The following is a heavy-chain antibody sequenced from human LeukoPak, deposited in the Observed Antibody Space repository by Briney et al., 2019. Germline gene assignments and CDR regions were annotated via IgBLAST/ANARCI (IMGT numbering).Heavy chain of an antibody. D-gene: IGHD3-3*01. J-gene: IGHJ4*02. CDR3: AKQDLLRFLEWSFDY. Sequence: QAGGTLKLSCAASGFTFSSYAMSWVRQAPGKGLEWVSAISGSGGSTYYADSVKGRFTISRDNSKNTLYLQMNSLRAEDTAVYYCAKQDLLRFLEWSFDYWGQGTLVTVSS. V-gene: IGHV3-23*01. CDR2: ISGSGGST. CDR1: GFTFSSYA.